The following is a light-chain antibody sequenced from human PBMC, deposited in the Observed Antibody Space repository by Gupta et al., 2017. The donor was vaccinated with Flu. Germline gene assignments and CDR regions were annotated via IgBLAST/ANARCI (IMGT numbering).Light chain of an antibody. Sequence: EIVLTQSPATLSLSPGERATLSCRASQSVSRSLAWYQQKPGQAPRLLIYDASNRATGIPARFSGSGFGTDFTLTISSLEPEDFAVYYCQQRSNWPPLTFGGGTKVEIK. J-gene: IGKJ4*01. CDR2: DAS. V-gene: IGKV3-11*01. CDR3: QQRSNWPPLT. CDR1: QSVSRS.